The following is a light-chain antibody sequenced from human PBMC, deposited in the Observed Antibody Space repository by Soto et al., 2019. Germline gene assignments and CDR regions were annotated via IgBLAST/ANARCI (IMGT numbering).Light chain of an antibody. J-gene: IGLJ1*01. CDR1: KNGVGDYNY. CDR3: SSYAGSNNV. V-gene: IGLV2-8*01. CDR2: EVS. Sequence: HSAQTPTPSPTRAPEHAVTPSSPEKKNGVGDYNYVSWYQQHPGKAPKLMIYEVSKRPSGVPDRFSGSKSGNTASLTVSGLQAEDEADYYCSSYAGSNNVFGTGTKVTVL.